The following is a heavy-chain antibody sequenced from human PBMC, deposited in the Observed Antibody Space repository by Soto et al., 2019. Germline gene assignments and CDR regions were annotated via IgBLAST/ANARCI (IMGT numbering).Heavy chain of an antibody. J-gene: IGHJ6*02. D-gene: IGHD1-1*01. CDR1: GYTFTTYG. V-gene: IGHV1-18*04. CDR2: ISPYNGTT. Sequence: GSVKVSCKASGYTFTTYGISWVRQAPGQGLEWMGWISPYNGTTKYAEKFQGEMTMTTDTATSTAYMDLRSLRSDDTAVYYCARDGERDTGLNFYYYLHGMDAWGQGTRVTVSS. CDR3: ARDGERDTGLNFYYYLHGMDA.